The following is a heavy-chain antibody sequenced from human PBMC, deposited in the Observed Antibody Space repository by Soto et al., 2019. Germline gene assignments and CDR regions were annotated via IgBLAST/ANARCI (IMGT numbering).Heavy chain of an antibody. Sequence: EVQVLESGGDLVQPGGSLRLTCSVSGFTFSTSSMNLVRKAPGKALEWVSSISGSGDITYYADPVKGRFTTSRDNSKSTVYLQMNSLRVEDTAVYHCAKGWDTSIADAFYIWGQGTMVTVSS. D-gene: IGHD1-26*01. CDR1: GFTFSTSS. V-gene: IGHV3-23*01. CDR2: ISGSGDIT. CDR3: AKGWDTSIADAFYI. J-gene: IGHJ3*02.